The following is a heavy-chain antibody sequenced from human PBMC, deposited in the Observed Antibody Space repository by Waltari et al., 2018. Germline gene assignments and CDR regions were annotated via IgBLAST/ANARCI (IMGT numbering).Heavy chain of an antibody. CDR2: LFHTGSA. J-gene: IGHJ5*02. CDR1: GDAIKSGYY. D-gene: IGHD2-21*01. V-gene: IGHV4-38-2*01. Sequence: QVQLRESGPGLVKPSETLSLTCAVSGDAIKSGYYWSWIRRSPGRGLEWIGTLFHTGSAHSNPSLKTRLSMSVDTSNNHFSLNLTSVGAADAAVYYCARASIAVIGAPYGFDPWGQGVLVTVSS. CDR3: ARASIAVIGAPYGFDP.